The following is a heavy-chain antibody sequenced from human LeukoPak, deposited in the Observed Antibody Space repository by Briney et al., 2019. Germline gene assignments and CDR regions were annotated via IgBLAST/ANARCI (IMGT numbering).Heavy chain of an antibody. CDR1: GYTFIGYY. Sequence: ASVKVSCTASGYTFIGYYMHWVRQAPGQGLEWMGWINPNSGGTNYAQKFQGRVTMTRDTSISTAYMELSRLRSDDTAVYYCARWVGYCSGSNCYAREIYAMDVWGQGTTVTVSS. D-gene: IGHD2-2*01. CDR3: ARWVGYCSGSNCYAREIYAMDV. J-gene: IGHJ6*02. CDR2: INPNSGGT. V-gene: IGHV1-2*02.